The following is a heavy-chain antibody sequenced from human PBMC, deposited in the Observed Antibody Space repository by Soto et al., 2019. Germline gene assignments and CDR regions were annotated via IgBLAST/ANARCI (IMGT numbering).Heavy chain of an antibody. Sequence: ASVKVSCKASGYTFISYGISWVRQAPGQGLEWMGGFDPEDGETIYAQKFQGRVTMTEDTSTDTAYMELSSLRSEDTAVYYCATDPSSLRRTGGNEVAALLRGPYYYYYGMDVWGQGTTVTVSS. D-gene: IGHD2-15*01. J-gene: IGHJ6*02. V-gene: IGHV1-24*01. CDR1: GYTFISYG. CDR2: FDPEDGET. CDR3: ATDPSSLRRTGGNEVAALLRGPYYYYYGMDV.